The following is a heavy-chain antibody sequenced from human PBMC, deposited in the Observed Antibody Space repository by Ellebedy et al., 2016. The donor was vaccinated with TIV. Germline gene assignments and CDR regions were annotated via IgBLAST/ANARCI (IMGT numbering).Heavy chain of an antibody. D-gene: IGHD4-23*01. J-gene: IGHJ3*01. CDR1: GFTFSNNS. Sequence: GESLKISCTASGFTFSNNSMNWVRQAPGKGLEWVSYISSTGTTIYYADSVEGRFTISRDNYKDTLFLQMNSLRAEDKAIYFCARDPVGVGPAFDVWGQGTMVTVSS. CDR3: ARDPVGVGPAFDV. CDR2: ISSTGTTI. V-gene: IGHV3-48*01.